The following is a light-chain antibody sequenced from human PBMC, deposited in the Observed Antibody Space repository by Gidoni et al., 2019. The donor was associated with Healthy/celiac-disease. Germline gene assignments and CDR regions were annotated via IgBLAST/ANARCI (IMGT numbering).Light chain of an antibody. CDR3: QAWDSSTARVV. V-gene: IGLV3-1*01. CDR1: KLGDKY. CDR2: QDS. Sequence: SYELTQPHSVSGSPGQTASITCSGDKLGDKYACWYQQKPGQSPVLVIYQDSKRPSGIPERFSGSNSGNTATLTISGTQAMDEADYYCQAWDSSTARVVFGGGTKLTVL. J-gene: IGLJ2*01.